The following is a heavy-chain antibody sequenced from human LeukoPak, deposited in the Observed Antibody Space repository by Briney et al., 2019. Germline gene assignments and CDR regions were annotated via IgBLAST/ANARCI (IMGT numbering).Heavy chain of an antibody. Sequence: PGGSLRLSCAASGFTFSSYSMNWGRQAPGKGLEWVSSISSSSSYIYYADTVKGRFTISRDNAQNSLYLQMNSLRAEDTAVYYCARVLSGNRPQQRPGPVDVWGKGTTVTVSS. D-gene: IGHD4-23*01. J-gene: IGHJ6*04. CDR1: GFTFSSYS. CDR3: ARVLSGNRPQQRPGPVDV. V-gene: IGHV3-21*01. CDR2: ISSSSSYI.